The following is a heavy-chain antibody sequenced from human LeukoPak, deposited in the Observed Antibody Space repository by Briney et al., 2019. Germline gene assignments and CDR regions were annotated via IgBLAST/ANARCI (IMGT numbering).Heavy chain of an antibody. CDR1: GGSISSGSYY. J-gene: IGHJ6*03. CDR3: AREKVVTPYYYYYYMDV. D-gene: IGHD4-23*01. CDR2: IYTSGST. V-gene: IGHV4-61*02. Sequence: SQTLSLTCTVSGGSISSGSYYWSWIRQPAGKGLEWIGRIYTSGSTDYNPSLKSRVTISVDTSKNQFSLKLSSVTAADTAVYYCAREKVVTPYYYYYYMDVWGKGTTVTVSS.